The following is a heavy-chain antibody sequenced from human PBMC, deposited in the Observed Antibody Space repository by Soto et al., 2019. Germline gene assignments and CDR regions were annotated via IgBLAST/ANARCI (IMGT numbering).Heavy chain of an antibody. D-gene: IGHD6-13*01. Sequence: SCKASGGTFSSYAISWVRQAPGKGLEWVAVISYDGSNKYYADSVKGRFTISRDNSKNTLYLQMNSLRAEDTAVSYCAKNLIAAAGTPPYYSYYVRDVWGQGTRVTVS. V-gene: IGHV3-30*18. CDR3: AKNLIAAAGTPPYYSYYVRDV. CDR1: GGTFSSYA. CDR2: ISYDGSNK. J-gene: IGHJ6*02.